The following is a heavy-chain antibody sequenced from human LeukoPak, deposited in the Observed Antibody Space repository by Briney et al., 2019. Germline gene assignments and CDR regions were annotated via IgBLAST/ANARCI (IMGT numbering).Heavy chain of an antibody. CDR3: ATGGGYYYAYFDY. CDR2: FGPEDGET. CDR1: GYTLTELS. V-gene: IGHV1-24*01. J-gene: IGHJ4*02. Sequence: GASVKVSCKVSGYTLTELSMHWVRQAPGKGLEWMGGFGPEDGETIYAQKFQGRVTMTGDTSTDTAYMELSSLRSEDTAVYYCATGGGYYYAYFDYWGQGTLVTVSS. D-gene: IGHD3-22*01.